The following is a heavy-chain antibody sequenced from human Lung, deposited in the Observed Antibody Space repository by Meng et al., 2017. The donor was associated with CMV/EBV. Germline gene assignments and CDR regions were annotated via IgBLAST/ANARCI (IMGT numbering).Heavy chain of an antibody. D-gene: IGHD1-26*01. J-gene: IGHJ4*02. CDR2: ISSDGDSE. CDR3: AKDQLGSYWRPDWYYFHS. V-gene: IGHV3-30*18. CDR1: TVSSWG. Sequence: TVSSWGMHGGRQAPGKGLEWVAVISSDGDSEYYTTSVRGRFTISRDNSKNTLYLQMTSLRPEDTAIYYCAKDQLGSYWRPDWYYFHSWGQGTLVTVSS.